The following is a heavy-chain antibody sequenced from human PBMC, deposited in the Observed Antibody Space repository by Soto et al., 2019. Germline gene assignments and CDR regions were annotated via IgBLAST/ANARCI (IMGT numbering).Heavy chain of an antibody. V-gene: IGHV3-30-3*01. D-gene: IGHD4-4*01. Sequence: GSLRLSCAASGFTFSSYAMHWVRQAPGKGLEWVAVISYDGSNKYYADSVKGRFTISRDNSKNTLYLQMNSLRAEDTAVYYCAKEGDDYSNYVSWFDPWGQGTLVTVSS. J-gene: IGHJ5*02. CDR3: AKEGDDYSNYVSWFDP. CDR1: GFTFSSYA. CDR2: ISYDGSNK.